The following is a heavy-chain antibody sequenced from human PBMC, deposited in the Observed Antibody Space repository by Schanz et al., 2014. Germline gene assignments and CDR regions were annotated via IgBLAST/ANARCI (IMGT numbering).Heavy chain of an antibody. CDR2: IRSSSTPI. D-gene: IGHD4-17*01. CDR1: GFTFGDYA. V-gene: IGHV3-48*01. CDR3: ARKMKLGVYGGKGHDSLDI. J-gene: IGHJ3*02. Sequence: EVQLLESGGGLVQPGGSLRLSCAASGFTFGDYAMTWVRQAPGKGPEWVSYIRSSSTPIYYADSVKGRFTISRDNAKNSLYLQMNSLRAEDTAVYYCARKMKLGVYGGKGHDSLDIWGQGTMVTVS.